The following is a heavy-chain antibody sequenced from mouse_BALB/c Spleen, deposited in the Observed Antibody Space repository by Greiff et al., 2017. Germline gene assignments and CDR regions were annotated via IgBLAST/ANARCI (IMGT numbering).Heavy chain of an antibody. CDR3: KRSDYGSSYCFDY. D-gene: IGHD1-1*01. CDR1: GYTFTSYW. V-gene: IGHV1-7*01. CDR2: INPSTGYT. Sequence: VKLMESGAELAKPGASVKMSCKASGYTFTSYWMHWVKQRPGQGLEWIGYINPSTGYTEYNQKFKDKATLTADKSSSTAYMQLSSLTSEDSAVYFCKRSDYGSSYCFDYWGQGTTLTVSS. J-gene: IGHJ2*01.